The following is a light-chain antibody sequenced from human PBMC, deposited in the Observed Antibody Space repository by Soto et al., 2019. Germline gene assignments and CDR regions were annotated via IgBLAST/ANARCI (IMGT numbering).Light chain of an antibody. CDR2: AAS. Sequence: DLQMTQSPSSLSASVGDRVTITCRASQSISSYLNWYQQKPGKAPKLLIYAASSLQSGVPSRFSGSGSGTDFTLTISILQPEDFATYYCQLSYSTPRTFGQGTKVEIK. CDR3: QLSYSTPRT. CDR1: QSISSY. J-gene: IGKJ1*01. V-gene: IGKV1-39*01.